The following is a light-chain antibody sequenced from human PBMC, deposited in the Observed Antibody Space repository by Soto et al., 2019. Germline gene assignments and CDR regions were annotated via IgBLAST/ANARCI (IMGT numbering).Light chain of an antibody. CDR2: AAS. CDR3: QQYYIFPLA. V-gene: IGKV1D-8*01. CDR1: QGVSTY. J-gene: IGKJ4*01. Sequence: VLWITQSPSLLSSSTLARFTITCRTSQGVSTYVAWYQQKPGKPPKPLIYAASTLHSGVPARFSGSGSGTDFTLTISGLQSEDFATYYCQQYYIFPLAFGGGTKVDTK.